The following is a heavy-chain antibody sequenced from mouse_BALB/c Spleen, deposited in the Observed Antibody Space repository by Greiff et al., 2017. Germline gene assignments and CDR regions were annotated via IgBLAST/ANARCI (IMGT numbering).Heavy chain of an antibody. V-gene: IGHV1-20*02. CDR1: GYSFTGYF. D-gene: IGHD1-1*01. Sequence: EVQRVESGPELVKPGASVKISCKASGYSFTGYFMNWVMQSHGKSLEWIGRINPYNGDTFYNQKFKGKATLTVDKSSSTAHMELRSLASEDSAVYYCARSVITTVHFDYWGQGTTLTVSS. J-gene: IGHJ2*01. CDR2: INPYNGDT. CDR3: ARSVITTVHFDY.